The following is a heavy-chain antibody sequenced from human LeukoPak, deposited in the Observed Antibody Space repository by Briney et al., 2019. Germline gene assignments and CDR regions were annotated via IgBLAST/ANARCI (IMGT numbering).Heavy chain of an antibody. V-gene: IGHV4-34*01. Sequence: PSETLSLTCAVYGGSFSGYYWSWIRQPPGKGLEWIGTIYYSGSTYYNPSLKSRVAIPVDTSKNQFSLKLSSVTAADTAVYYCARSVGDPSDHWGQGTLVTVSS. J-gene: IGHJ4*02. CDR2: IYYSGST. CDR3: ARSVGDPSDH. CDR1: GGSFSGYY. D-gene: IGHD3-16*01.